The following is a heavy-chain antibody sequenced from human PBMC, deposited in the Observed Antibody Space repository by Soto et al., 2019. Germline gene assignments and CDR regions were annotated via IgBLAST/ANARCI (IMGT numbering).Heavy chain of an antibody. CDR2: IWYDGSNK. D-gene: IGHD3-10*01. CDR1: GFTFSSYG. J-gene: IGHJ5*02. Sequence: QVQLVESGGGVVQPGRSLRLSCAASGFTFSSYGMHWVRQAPGKGLEWVAVIWYDGSNKYYADSVKGRFTISRDNSKNTLYVQMNSLRAEDTAVYYCARGGGSGTGWFDPWGQGTLVTVSS. CDR3: ARGGGSGTGWFDP. V-gene: IGHV3-33*01.